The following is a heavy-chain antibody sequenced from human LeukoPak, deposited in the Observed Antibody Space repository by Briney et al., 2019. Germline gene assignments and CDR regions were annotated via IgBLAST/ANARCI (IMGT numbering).Heavy chain of an antibody. Sequence: SVKVSCKASGGTFSSYAISWVRQAPGQGLEWMGGIIPIFGTANYAQKFQGRVTITTDESTSTAYMELSSLRSEDTAVYYCARANGYSSGWYAYMDVWGKGTTVTVSS. D-gene: IGHD6-19*01. V-gene: IGHV1-69*05. CDR3: ARANGYSSGWYAYMDV. J-gene: IGHJ6*03. CDR2: IIPIFGTA. CDR1: GGTFSSYA.